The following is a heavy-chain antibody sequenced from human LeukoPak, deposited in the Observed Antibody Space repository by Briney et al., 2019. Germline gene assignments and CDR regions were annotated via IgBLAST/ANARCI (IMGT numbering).Heavy chain of an antibody. Sequence: GGSLRLSCAASGFTFSSYDMHWVRQATGKGLEWVSSIGTAGDTYYPGSVKGRFTISRENAKNSLYLQMNSQRAGDTAVYYCARAAHYYDSTQWYFDLWGRGTLVTVSS. J-gene: IGHJ2*01. D-gene: IGHD3-22*01. CDR2: IGTAGDT. V-gene: IGHV3-13*04. CDR1: GFTFSSYD. CDR3: ARAAHYYDSTQWYFDL.